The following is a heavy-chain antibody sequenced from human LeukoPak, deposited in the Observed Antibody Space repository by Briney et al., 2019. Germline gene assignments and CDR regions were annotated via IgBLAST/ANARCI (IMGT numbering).Heavy chain of an antibody. Sequence: GGSLRLSCAASGFTFSSYGMHWVRQAPGKGLEWVAIIWYDGSDKYYADSVKGRFAISRDNSKNTMYLQMNSLRAEDTAIYYCAKDRSERWLQVGHYLDSWGQGTLVTVSS. CDR1: GFTFSSYG. CDR3: AKDRSERWLQVGHYLDS. J-gene: IGHJ4*02. V-gene: IGHV3-33*06. CDR2: IWYDGSDK. D-gene: IGHD5-24*01.